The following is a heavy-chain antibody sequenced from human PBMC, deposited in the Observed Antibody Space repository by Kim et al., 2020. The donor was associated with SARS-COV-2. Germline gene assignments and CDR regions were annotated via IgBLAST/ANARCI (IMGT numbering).Heavy chain of an antibody. CDR1: GFTVSSNY. CDR2: IYSGGST. Sequence: GGSLRLSCAASGFTVSSNYMSWVRQTPGKGLEWVSIIYSGGSTYYADSVKGRFTISRDNSKNTLYLQMNSLRAEDTAVYYCARVDRSLNYYESSGYYWDAFDIWGQGTMVTVSS. CDR3: ARVDRSLNYYESSGYYWDAFDI. D-gene: IGHD3-22*01. V-gene: IGHV3-53*01. J-gene: IGHJ3*02.